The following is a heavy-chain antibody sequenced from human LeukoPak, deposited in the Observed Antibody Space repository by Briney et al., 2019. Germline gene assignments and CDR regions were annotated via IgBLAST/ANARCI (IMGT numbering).Heavy chain of an antibody. Sequence: GGSLRLSCTASGFTFSSYAMSWVRQAPGKGLEWVSAISGSGGSTYYADSVKGRFTISRDSSKNTLFLQMNSLRAEDTAVYYCAKEQPDTTAFDYWGQGTLVTVSS. CDR2: ISGSGGST. J-gene: IGHJ4*02. CDR3: AKEQPDTTAFDY. CDR1: GFTFSSYA. D-gene: IGHD1-1*01. V-gene: IGHV3-23*01.